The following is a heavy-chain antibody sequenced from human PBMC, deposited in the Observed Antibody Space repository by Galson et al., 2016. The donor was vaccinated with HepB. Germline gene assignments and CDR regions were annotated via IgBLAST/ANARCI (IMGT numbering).Heavy chain of an antibody. CDR1: GYTFTSSW. CDR3: ARPIGGQNYGYDAMDV. CDR2: IYPGDSNA. J-gene: IGHJ6*02. V-gene: IGHV5-51*01. D-gene: IGHD5-18*01. Sequence: QSGAEVKKAGESLKISCEASGYTFTSSWVGWVRQMPGKGLEWMELIYPGDSNARYSPSFPGQVPISADKSVNTASLQWSSLKASDTATYYCARPIGGQNYGYDAMDVWGQGTTVTVSS.